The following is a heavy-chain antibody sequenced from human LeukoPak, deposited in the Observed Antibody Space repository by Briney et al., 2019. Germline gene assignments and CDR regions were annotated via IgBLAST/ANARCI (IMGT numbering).Heavy chain of an antibody. CDR3: ARVSAAGTWFDY. CDR2: ISSSSRYI. Sequence: GGSLRLSCAASGFTFSSYSMNWVRQAPGKGLEWVSSISSSSRYIYYADSVKGRFTISRDNAKNSLYLQMNSLRAEDTAVYYCARVSAAGTWFDYWGQGTLVTVSS. J-gene: IGHJ4*02. D-gene: IGHD6-13*01. V-gene: IGHV3-21*01. CDR1: GFTFSSYS.